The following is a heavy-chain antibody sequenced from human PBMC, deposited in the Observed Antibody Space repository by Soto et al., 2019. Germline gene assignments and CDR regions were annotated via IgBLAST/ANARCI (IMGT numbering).Heavy chain of an antibody. CDR2: IIPILGIA. D-gene: IGHD5-12*01. J-gene: IGHJ6*02. V-gene: IGHV1-69*02. CDR1: GGTFSSYT. CDR3: ARGGGGYFLGGMDV. Sequence: QVQLVQSGAEVKKPGSSVKVSCKASGGTFSSYTISWVRQAPGQGLEWMGRIIPILGIANYAQKFQGKVTITADKSTSTAYMELGILRSEDTAVYYCARGGGGYFLGGMDVWGQGTTVTVSS.